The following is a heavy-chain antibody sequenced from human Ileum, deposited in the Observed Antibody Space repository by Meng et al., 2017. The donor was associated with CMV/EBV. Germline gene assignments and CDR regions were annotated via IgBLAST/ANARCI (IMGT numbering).Heavy chain of an antibody. CDR1: GFTLDDFG. CDR2: ISWNSGSI. CDR3: AKGSSGYLKGAFNI. V-gene: IGHV3-9*01. D-gene: IGHD3-22*01. Sequence: SLKISCAASGFTLDDFGMHWVRQAPGKGLEWVSGISWNSGSIGYADSVKGRFTISRDSSQNSLYLQMNSLRPEDTALYYCAKGSSGYLKGAFNIWGQGTMVTVSS. J-gene: IGHJ3*02.